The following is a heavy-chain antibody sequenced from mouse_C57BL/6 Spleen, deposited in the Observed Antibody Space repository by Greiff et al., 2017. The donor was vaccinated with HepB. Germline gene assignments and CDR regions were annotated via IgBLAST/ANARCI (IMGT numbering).Heavy chain of an antibody. CDR1: GFSFTSYG. V-gene: IGHV2-2*01. J-gene: IGHJ2*01. Sequence: VQLQQSGPGLVQPSQRLSITCTVSGFSFTSYGVHWVRQSPGKGLEWLGVLWSGGSTDYNAAFISRLSISKDNSKSQVFFKMNSLQADDTAIYYCARNSYYYGSSYGFFDYWGQGTTLTVSS. D-gene: IGHD1-1*01. CDR3: ARNSYYYGSSYGFFDY. CDR2: LWSGGST.